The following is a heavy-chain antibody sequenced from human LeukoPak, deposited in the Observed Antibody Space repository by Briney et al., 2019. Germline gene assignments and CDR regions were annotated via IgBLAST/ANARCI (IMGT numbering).Heavy chain of an antibody. V-gene: IGHV3-74*01. CDR2: INSDGSST. CDR3: TRGFRYSFDY. Sequence: GGSLRLSCAASAFIFSSYWMHWVRQAPGKGLVWVSRINSDGSSTSYADSVKGRFTISRDNAKNMLSLQMNSLRAEDTAVYYCTRGFRYSFDYWGQGTLVTVSS. CDR1: AFIFSSYW. J-gene: IGHJ4*02. D-gene: IGHD3-10*01.